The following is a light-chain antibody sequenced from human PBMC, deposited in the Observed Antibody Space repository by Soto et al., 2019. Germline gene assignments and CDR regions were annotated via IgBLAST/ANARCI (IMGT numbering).Light chain of an antibody. V-gene: IGLV2-14*03. CDR3: SSYTPSSTYV. J-gene: IGLJ1*01. CDR1: SSDVGGYNY. CDR2: DVS. Sequence: QSALTQPASVSGSPGQSITIYCTGTSSDVGGYNYVSWYQQYPGKAPKLMIYDVSSRPSGVSNRFSGSKSGNTASLTISGLQAEDEADYHCSSYTPSSTYVFGTGTKLTVL.